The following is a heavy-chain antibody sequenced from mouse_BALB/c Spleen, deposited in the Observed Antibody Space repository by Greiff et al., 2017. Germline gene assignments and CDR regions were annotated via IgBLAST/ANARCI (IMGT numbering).Heavy chain of an antibody. Sequence: DVMLVESGGGLVKPGGSLKLSCAASGFTFSSYTMSWVRQTPEKRLEWVATISSGGSYTYYPDSVKGRFTISRDNAKNTLYLQMSSLKSEDTAMYYCTREGLLYYFDYWGQGTTLTVSS. V-gene: IGHV5-6-4*01. CDR3: TREGLLYYFDY. CDR1: GFTFSSYT. J-gene: IGHJ2*01. D-gene: IGHD3-1*01. CDR2: ISSGGSYT.